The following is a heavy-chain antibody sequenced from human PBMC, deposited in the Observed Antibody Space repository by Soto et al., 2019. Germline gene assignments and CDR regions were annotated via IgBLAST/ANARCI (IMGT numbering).Heavy chain of an antibody. CDR3: AKPYAPFFDYDFWSGSYQTYFFDY. CDR2: ISGSGGST. CDR1: GFTFSSYA. Sequence: GGSLRLSCAASGFTFSSYAMSWVRQAPGKGLEWVSAISGSGGSTYYADPVKGRFSISKDNSKNTLYLQMNSLRAEDTAVYYCAKPYAPFFDYDFWSGSYQTYFFDYGGQGTRATVS. J-gene: IGHJ4*02. V-gene: IGHV3-23*01. D-gene: IGHD3-3*01.